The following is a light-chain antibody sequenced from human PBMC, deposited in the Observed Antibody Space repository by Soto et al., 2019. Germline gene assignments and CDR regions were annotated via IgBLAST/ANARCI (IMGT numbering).Light chain of an antibody. CDR1: SSNIGAGFD. V-gene: IGLV1-40*01. J-gene: IGLJ2*01. CDR2: GNS. CDR3: QSYDSSLSGVV. Sequence: QSVLTQPPSVSGAPGQRVTISCTGSSSNIGAGFDVRWYQQLPGTAPKLLIYGNSNRPSGVPDRFSDSKSGTSASLAITGLQAADEADYYCQSYDSSLSGVVFGGGTKLTVL.